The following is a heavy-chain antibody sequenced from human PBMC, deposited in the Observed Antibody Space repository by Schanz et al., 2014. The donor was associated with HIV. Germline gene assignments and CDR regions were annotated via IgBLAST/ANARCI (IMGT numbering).Heavy chain of an antibody. CDR3: ANEEVPNDY. CDR2: ISISGETT. V-gene: IGHV3-23*01. J-gene: IGHJ4*02. CDR1: GFRFSSHA. Sequence: EVQLLESGGGLVQPGESLRLSCAVSGFRFSSHAMTWVRQAPGKGLEWVSGISISGETTYYAVSVKGRFTISRDNSKNTLYLQMNSLRVEDTTVYYCANEEVPNDYWGQGTLVTVSS.